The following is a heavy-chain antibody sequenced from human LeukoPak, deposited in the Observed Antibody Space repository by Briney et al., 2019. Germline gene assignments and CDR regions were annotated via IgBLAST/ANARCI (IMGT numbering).Heavy chain of an antibody. CDR1: GYTFTIYY. Sequence: ASVKVSCKASGYTFTIYYMHWVRQAPGQGLEWIGIINPSGGSTSYAQKFQGRVTMTRDTSTSTVYMELSSLRSEDTAVYYCARDYGDYAEYFQHWGQGTLVTVSS. J-gene: IGHJ1*01. CDR3: ARDYGDYAEYFQH. CDR2: INPSGGST. D-gene: IGHD4-17*01. V-gene: IGHV1-46*01.